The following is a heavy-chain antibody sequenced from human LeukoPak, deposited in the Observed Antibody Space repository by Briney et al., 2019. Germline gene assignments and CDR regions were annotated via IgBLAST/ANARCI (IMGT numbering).Heavy chain of an antibody. Sequence: PGGSLRLSCAASGFTVSSNYMSWVRQAPGKGLEWVSVIYSGGSTYYADSVKGRFTISRGNSKNTLHLQMNSLRAEDTAVYYCARSLLYDSSVWGQGTLVTVSS. CDR2: IYSGGST. V-gene: IGHV3-66*01. CDR3: ARSLLYDSSV. CDR1: GFTVSSNY. J-gene: IGHJ4*02. D-gene: IGHD3-22*01.